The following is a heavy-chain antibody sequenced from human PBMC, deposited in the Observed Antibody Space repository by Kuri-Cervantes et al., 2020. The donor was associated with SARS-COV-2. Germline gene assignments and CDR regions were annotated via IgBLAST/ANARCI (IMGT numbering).Heavy chain of an antibody. J-gene: IGHJ6*03. CDR2: IKQDGSEK. Sequence: GESLKISCAASGFTFSSYWMSWVRQAPGKGLEWVANIKQDGSEKYYVDSVKGRFTISRDNAKNSLYLQMNSLRSEDTAVYYCAAASGHLVPYYFYMDVWGEGTTVTVSS. D-gene: IGHD6-6*01. CDR1: GFTFSSYW. V-gene: IGHV3-7*05. CDR3: AAASGHLVPYYFYMDV.